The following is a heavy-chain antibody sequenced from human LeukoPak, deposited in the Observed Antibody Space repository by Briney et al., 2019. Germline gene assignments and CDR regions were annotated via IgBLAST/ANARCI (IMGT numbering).Heavy chain of an antibody. CDR3: AISSSWYFDY. J-gene: IGHJ4*02. CDR1: GGSISSYY. Sequence: SETLSLTCTVSGGSISSYYWSWIRQPAGKGLEWIGRIYSSGITNYNPSLKSRVTMSVDTFKNQVSLKLSSVTAADTAMYYCAISSSWYFDYWGRGTLVTVSS. CDR2: IYSSGIT. D-gene: IGHD6-13*01. V-gene: IGHV4-4*07.